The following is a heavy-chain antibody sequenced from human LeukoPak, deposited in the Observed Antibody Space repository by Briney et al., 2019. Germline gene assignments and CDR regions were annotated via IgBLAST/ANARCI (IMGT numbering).Heavy chain of an antibody. CDR3: ARLTPGAGGY. Sequence: PSETLSLTCTVSGSSISSSSYYWGWIRQPPGKGLEWIGSIYYSGSTYYNPSLKSRVTISVDTSKNQFSLKLSSVTAADTAVYYCARLTPGAGGYWGQGTLVTVSS. D-gene: IGHD1-26*01. CDR1: GSSISSSSYY. J-gene: IGHJ4*02. V-gene: IGHV4-39*01. CDR2: IYYSGST.